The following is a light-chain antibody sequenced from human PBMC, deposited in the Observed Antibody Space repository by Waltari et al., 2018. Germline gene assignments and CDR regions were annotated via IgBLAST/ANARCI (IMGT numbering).Light chain of an antibody. CDR3: QSYDVRLNWV. V-gene: IGLV6-57*03. CDR1: RGRIVGNQ. CDR2: KDD. J-gene: IGLJ3*02. Sequence: NFVLTQPHSVSESPGKTVTISCTRRRGRIVGNQLQRYQQRPGSAPTTVLFKDDQRPSGVPDRFSGSLDSSSNSASLTISGLRTEDEADYYCQSYDVRLNWVFGGGTKLTVL.